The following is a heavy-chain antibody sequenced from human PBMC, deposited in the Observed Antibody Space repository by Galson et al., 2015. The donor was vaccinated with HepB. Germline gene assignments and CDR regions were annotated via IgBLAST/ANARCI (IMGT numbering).Heavy chain of an antibody. CDR1: GYSFTSYW. CDR2: IDPSDSYT. J-gene: IGHJ2*01. V-gene: IGHV5-10-1*04. CDR3: ARRGATSWYFDL. Sequence: QSGAEVTKPGESLRISCKGSGYSFTSYWISWVRQMPGKGLEWMGRIDPSDSYTNYSPSFQGQVTISVDKSISTAYLQWSSLKASDTAMYYCARRGATSWYFDLWGRGTLVAVSS. D-gene: IGHD2-15*01.